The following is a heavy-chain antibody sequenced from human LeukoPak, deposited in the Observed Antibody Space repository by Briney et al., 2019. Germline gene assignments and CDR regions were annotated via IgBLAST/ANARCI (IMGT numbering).Heavy chain of an antibody. J-gene: IGHJ1*01. D-gene: IGHD6-13*01. V-gene: IGHV1-8*01. Sequence: ASVKVSCKASGYTFTSYDINWVRQATGQGLEWMGWMNPNSGNTGYAQKFQGRVTVTRNTSISTAHMEVSSLRSEDTAVYYCAREGSSGYKYFQHWGQGTLVPASS. CDR1: GYTFTSYD. CDR2: MNPNSGNT. CDR3: AREGSSGYKYFQH.